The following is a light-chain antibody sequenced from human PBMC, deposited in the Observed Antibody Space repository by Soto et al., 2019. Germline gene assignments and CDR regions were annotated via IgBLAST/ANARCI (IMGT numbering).Light chain of an antibody. J-gene: IGKJ4*01. V-gene: IGKV3-15*01. Sequence: LVMTQSPATLSVSPGERATLSCRASQSVSSNLAWYQQKPGQAPRLLIYGASTRATGIPARFSGSGSGTEFTLTISSLQSEDFAVYHCQQYNNWPPTFGGGTKVEIK. CDR3: QQYNNWPPT. CDR2: GAS. CDR1: QSVSSN.